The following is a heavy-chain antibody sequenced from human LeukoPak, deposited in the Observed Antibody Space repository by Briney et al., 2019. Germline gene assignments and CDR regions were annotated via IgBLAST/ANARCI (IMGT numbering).Heavy chain of an antibody. V-gene: IGHV3-73*01. CDR3: TRPDSGKDY. D-gene: IGHD3-10*01. J-gene: IGHJ4*02. CDR1: GFTFSGSA. CDR2: IRSKANSYAT. Sequence: GGSLRLSCAASGFTFSGSAMHWVRQASGKGLEWVGRIRSKANSYATAYAASVKGRFTISRDDSKNTAYLQMNSLKTEDTAVYYCTRPDSGKDYWGRGTLVTVSS.